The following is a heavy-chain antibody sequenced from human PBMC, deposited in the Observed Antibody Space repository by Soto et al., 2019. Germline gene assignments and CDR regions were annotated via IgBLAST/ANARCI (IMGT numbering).Heavy chain of an antibody. CDR2: INGGNGNI. CDR1: GYTFTAYT. V-gene: IGHV1-3*01. Sequence: GASVKVSCKASGYTFTAYTMHWVRQAPGQRLGWMGWINGGNGNIKYSQNFQGRVSITRDTSASTAYMELSSLRSEDTAIYYCASSTVLDYWYLDLWGRGTLVT. D-gene: IGHD4-17*01. CDR3: ASSTVLDYWYLDL. J-gene: IGHJ2*01.